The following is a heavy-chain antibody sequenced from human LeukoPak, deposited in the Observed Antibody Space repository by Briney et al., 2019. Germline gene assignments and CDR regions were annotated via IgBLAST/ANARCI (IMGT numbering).Heavy chain of an antibody. J-gene: IGHJ3*02. Sequence: GGSLILSCVASGFTFSGYWMSWVRQAPGKGLEWVANIKEDGSEKYYVDSVKGRFTISRDNAKNSLDLQMNSLRAEDTAVYYCARLLGYCSGGSCYTTDDAFDIWGQGTMVTVSS. D-gene: IGHD2-15*01. CDR3: ARLLGYCSGGSCYTTDDAFDI. CDR2: IKEDGSEK. V-gene: IGHV3-7*01. CDR1: GFTFSGYW.